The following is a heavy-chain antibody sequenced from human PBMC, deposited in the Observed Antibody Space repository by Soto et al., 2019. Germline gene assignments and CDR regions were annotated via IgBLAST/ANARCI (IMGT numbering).Heavy chain of an antibody. V-gene: IGHV4-59*01. Sequence: SETLSLTCTVSGGSISSYYWSWIRQPPGKGLEWIGYIYYSGSTNYNPSLKSRVTISVDTSKNQFSLKLSSVTAADTAVYYCARDGDKWNDGGFDPWGQGTLVTVSS. CDR1: GGSISSYY. CDR3: ARDGDKWNDGGFDP. D-gene: IGHD1-1*01. J-gene: IGHJ5*02. CDR2: IYYSGST.